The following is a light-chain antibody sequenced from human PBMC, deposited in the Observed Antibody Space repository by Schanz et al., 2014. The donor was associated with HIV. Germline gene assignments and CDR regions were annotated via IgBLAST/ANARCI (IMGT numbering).Light chain of an antibody. CDR3: CSYTSSGTEI. J-gene: IGLJ2*01. V-gene: IGLV2-14*03. CDR1: SSDVGGYNY. CDR2: DVS. Sequence: QSALTQPASVSGSPGQSITISCTGTSSDVGGYNYVSWYQHHPGKAPKLMIYDVSNRPSGVSNRFSGSKSGNTASLTISGLQADDEADYYCCSYTSSGTEIFGGGTKLTVL.